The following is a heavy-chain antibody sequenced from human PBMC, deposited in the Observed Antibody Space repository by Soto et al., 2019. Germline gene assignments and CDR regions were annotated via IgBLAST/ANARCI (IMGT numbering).Heavy chain of an antibody. Sequence: PGGSLRLSCAASGFTVSSNYMSWVRQAPGKRLEWVSVIYSGGSTYYADSVKGRFTISRDNSKNTLYLQMNSLRAEDTAVYYCARDRLRYFDWLPYGMDVWGQGTTVTVSS. J-gene: IGHJ6*02. CDR2: IYSGGST. D-gene: IGHD3-9*01. V-gene: IGHV3-53*01. CDR3: ARDRLRYFDWLPYGMDV. CDR1: GFTVSSNY.